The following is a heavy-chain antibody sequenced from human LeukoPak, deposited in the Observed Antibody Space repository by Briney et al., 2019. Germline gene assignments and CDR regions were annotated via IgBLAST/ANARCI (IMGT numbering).Heavy chain of an antibody. J-gene: IGHJ4*02. V-gene: IGHV4-39*07. CDR2: IYYSGST. CDR1: GGSISSSSYY. CDR3: ARAPLTYYDFWSGYYTPFDY. D-gene: IGHD3-3*01. Sequence: SETLSLTCTVSGGSISSSSYYWGWIRQPPGKGLEWIGSIYYSGSTYYNPSLKSRVTISVDTSKNQFSLKLSSVTAADTAVYYCARAPLTYYDFWSGYYTPFDYWGQGTLVTVSS.